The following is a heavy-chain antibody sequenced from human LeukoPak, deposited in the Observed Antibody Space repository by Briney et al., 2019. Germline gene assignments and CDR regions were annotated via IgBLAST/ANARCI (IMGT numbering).Heavy chain of an antibody. Sequence: GEALKISCKGSGYSFTTYWIGWVRQMPRKGLGWMGIIYPGDSDTKYSTSFQCQVHISADESISTAYLMWSSMESSDTAMYYCARHNSWSSSTVPHYMDVWGKGTTVSVSS. V-gene: IGHV5-51*01. CDR3: ARHNSWSSSTVPHYMDV. CDR2: IYPGDSDT. J-gene: IGHJ6*03. D-gene: IGHD2-2*01. CDR1: GYSFTTYW.